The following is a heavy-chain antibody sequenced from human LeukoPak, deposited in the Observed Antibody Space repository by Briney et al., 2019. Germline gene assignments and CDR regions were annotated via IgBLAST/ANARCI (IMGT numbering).Heavy chain of an antibody. D-gene: IGHD3-22*01. CDR2: IYHSGST. CDR1: GGSISSSNW. V-gene: IGHV4-4*02. Sequence: SETLSLTCAVSGGSISSSNWWSWVRQPPGKGLEWIGEIYHSGSTNYNPPLKSRVTISVDKSKNQFSLKLSSVTAADTAVYYCARAGGSSGYYRWFDPWGQPTLVTVSS. J-gene: IGHJ5*02. CDR3: ARAGGSSGYYRWFDP.